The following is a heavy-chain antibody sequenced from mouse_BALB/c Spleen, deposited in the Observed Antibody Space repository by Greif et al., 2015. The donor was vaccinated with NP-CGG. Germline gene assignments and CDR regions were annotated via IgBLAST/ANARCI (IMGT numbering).Heavy chain of an antibody. CDR1: GYTFTSYY. CDR2: INPSNGGT. J-gene: IGHJ3*01. CDR3: TRGDYDVWFAY. D-gene: IGHD2-4*01. Sequence: VKLVESGAELVKPGASVKLSCKASGYTFTSYYMYWVKQGPGQGLEWIGEINPSNGGTNFNEKFKSKATLTVDKSSSTAYMQLSSLTSEDSAVYYCTRGDYDVWFAYWGQGTLVTVSA. V-gene: IGHV1S81*02.